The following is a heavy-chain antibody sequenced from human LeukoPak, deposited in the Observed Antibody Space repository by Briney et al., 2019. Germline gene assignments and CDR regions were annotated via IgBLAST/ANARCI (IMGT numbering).Heavy chain of an antibody. V-gene: IGHV4-61*02. J-gene: IGHJ4*02. CDR2: SYTSGSN. CDR3: ARWGAGYY. D-gene: IGHD3-16*01. Sequence: SETLSLTCTVSGVSISSGSCYWRCIRQPAGKGLEWIGSSYTSGSNNYNPSRNSRATISVDTSKNQFILMLSPVTAAATAMYYGARWGAGYYWGQGTLVTVSS. CDR1: GVSISSGSCY.